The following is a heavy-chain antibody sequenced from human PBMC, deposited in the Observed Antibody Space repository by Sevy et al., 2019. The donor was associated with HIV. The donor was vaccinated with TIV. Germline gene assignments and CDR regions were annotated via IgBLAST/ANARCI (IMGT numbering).Heavy chain of an antibody. V-gene: IGHV3-9*01. CDR3: AKDMDPRYIYYYMDV. CDR1: GFTFDDYA. CDR2: IGWNSDII. D-gene: IGHD1-26*01. J-gene: IGHJ6*03. Sequence: GGSLRLSCAASGFTFDDYAMHWVRQAPGKGLEWVSGIGWNSDIIAYADSVMGRFTISRDNAKNSLYLQIDSLRPEDTALYYCAKDMDPRYIYYYMDVWGKGTTVTVSS.